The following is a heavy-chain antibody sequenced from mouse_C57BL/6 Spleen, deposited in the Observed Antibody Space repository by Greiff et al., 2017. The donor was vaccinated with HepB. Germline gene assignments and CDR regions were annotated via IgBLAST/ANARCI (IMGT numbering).Heavy chain of an antibody. Sequence: VQLKESVAELVRPGASVKLSCTASGFNIKNTYMHWVKQRPEQGLEWIGRIDPANGNTKYAPKFQGKATITADTSSNTAYLQLSSLTSEDTAIYYCASRDSSGPYFDYWGQGTTLTVSS. V-gene: IGHV14-3*01. D-gene: IGHD3-2*02. CDR2: IDPANGNT. CDR1: GFNIKNTY. J-gene: IGHJ2*01. CDR3: ASRDSSGPYFDY.